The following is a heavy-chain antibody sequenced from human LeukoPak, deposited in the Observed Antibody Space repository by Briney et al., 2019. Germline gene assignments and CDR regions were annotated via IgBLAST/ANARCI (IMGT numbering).Heavy chain of an antibody. J-gene: IGHJ4*02. CDR3: ARGGPVYYDFWSGYPPNDY. CDR1: GGTFSSYA. V-gene: IGHV1-69*13. D-gene: IGHD3-3*01. CDR2: IIPIVGTA. Sequence: SVKVSCKSSGGTFSSYAISWVRQAPGQGLEWMGGIIPIVGTANYAQKFQGRVTITADESTSTAYMELSSLRSEDTAVYYCARGGPVYYDFWSGYPPNDYWGQGTLVTVSS.